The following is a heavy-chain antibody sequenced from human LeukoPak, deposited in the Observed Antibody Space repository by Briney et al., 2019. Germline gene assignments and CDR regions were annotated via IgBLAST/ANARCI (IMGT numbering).Heavy chain of an antibody. J-gene: IGHJ4*02. Sequence: TGGSPRLSCAASGFTFSTYSMNWVRQAPGKGLEWVSYISDSSRTIYYADSVRGRFTISRDNAKNSPSLQMNSLRAEDTAVYYCATALDYDDSRDYWGQGTLVTVSS. D-gene: IGHD4-17*01. CDR1: GFTFSTYS. CDR2: ISDSSRTI. V-gene: IGHV3-48*04. CDR3: ATALDYDDSRDY.